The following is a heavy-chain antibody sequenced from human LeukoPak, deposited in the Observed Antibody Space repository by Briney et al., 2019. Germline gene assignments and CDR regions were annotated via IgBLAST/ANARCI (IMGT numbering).Heavy chain of an antibody. J-gene: IGHJ4*02. D-gene: IGHD1-26*01. V-gene: IGHV3-48*03. CDR2: ISSSGSPI. CDR3: ASGPQYRGSFVH. CDR1: GFIFSSCE. Sequence: GGSLRLSCATSGFIFSSCEMAWVRQAAGMGLEFVSYISSSGSPIKYGDAVKGRFTISRDNSKDSLYLQMDSLRVEDTALYFCASGPQYRGSFVHWGPGTLVTVSS.